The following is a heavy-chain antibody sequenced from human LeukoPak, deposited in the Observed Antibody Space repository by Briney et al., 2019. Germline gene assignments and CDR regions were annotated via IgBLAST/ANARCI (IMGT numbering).Heavy chain of an antibody. CDR3: AKELRGYSYGEH. CDR1: GFTFNNYG. CDR2: VSLDGSKK. V-gene: IGHV3-30*18. D-gene: IGHD5-18*01. J-gene: IGHJ4*02. Sequence: GGSLRLSCAASGFTFNNYGMHWFRQAPGKGLEWVAVVSLDGSKKFYGDSVKGRFTISRDSSKDTLSLQMNSLRAEDTAVYYCAKELRGYSYGEHWGQGTLVTVSS.